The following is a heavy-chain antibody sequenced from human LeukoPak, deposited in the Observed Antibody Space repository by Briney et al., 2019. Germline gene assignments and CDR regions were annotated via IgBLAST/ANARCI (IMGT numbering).Heavy chain of an antibody. CDR1: GGSCSGYY. J-gene: IGHJ4*02. V-gene: IGHV4-34*01. CDR2: INHSGST. CDR3: ASDYVWGSYRYTGIGY. Sequence: SETLSLTCAVYGGSCSGYYWSWIRQPPGKGLEWIGEINHSGSTNYNPSLKSRVTISVDTSKNQFSLKLSSVTAADTAVYYCASDYVWGSYRYTGIGYWGQGTLVTVSS. D-gene: IGHD3-16*02.